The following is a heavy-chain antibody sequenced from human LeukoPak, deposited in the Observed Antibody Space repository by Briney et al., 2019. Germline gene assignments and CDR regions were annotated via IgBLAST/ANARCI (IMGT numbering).Heavy chain of an antibody. CDR1: GFTFSSYA. D-gene: IGHD3-9*01. CDR2: ISGSGGST. J-gene: IGHJ4*02. CDR3: AKDRQYYDILTGYYSSY. Sequence: PGRSLRLSCAASGFTFSSYAMSWVRQAPGKGLEWVSAISGSGGSTYYADSVKGRFTISRDNSKNTLYLQMNSLRAEDTAVYYCAKDRQYYDILTGYYSSYWGQGTLVTVSS. V-gene: IGHV3-23*01.